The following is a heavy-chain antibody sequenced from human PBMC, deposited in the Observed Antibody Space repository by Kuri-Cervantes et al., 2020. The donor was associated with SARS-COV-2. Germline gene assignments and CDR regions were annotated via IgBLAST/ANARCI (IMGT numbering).Heavy chain of an antibody. D-gene: IGHD3-3*01. CDR2: IYYSGSA. CDR3: ARGPPIPNYDFWSGGSRAYYMDV. V-gene: IGHV4-61*08. J-gene: IGHJ6*03. CDR1: GGSLGSGDYY. Sequence: SETLSLTCTVSGGSLGSGDYYWTWVRQPPGKGLEWIGNIYYSGSAFYNPSLKSRVTISVDTSKNQFSLKLSSVTAADTAVYYCARGPPIPNYDFWSGGSRAYYMDVWGKGTTVTVSS.